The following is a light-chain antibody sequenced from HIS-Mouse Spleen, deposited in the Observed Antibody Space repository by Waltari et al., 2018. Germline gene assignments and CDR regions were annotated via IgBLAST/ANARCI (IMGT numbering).Light chain of an antibody. CDR3: QSADSSGTYHVV. CDR1: ALPKQY. CDR2: KDS. Sequence: SYELTQPPSVSVSPGQTARITCSGDALPKQYAYWYQQKPGQAPGLVIYKDSERPSGFPERFSGSSSGTTVTLTISGVQAEDEADYYCQSADSSGTYHVVFGGGTKLTVL. J-gene: IGLJ2*01. V-gene: IGLV3-25*03.